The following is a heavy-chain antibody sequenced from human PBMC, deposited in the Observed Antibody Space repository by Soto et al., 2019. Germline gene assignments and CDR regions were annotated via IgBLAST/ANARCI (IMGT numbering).Heavy chain of an antibody. CDR3: ARILGLWFGELGGFDP. V-gene: IGHV2-26*01. CDR1: GFSLSKARMG. J-gene: IGHJ5*02. CDR2: IFSNDEN. D-gene: IGHD3-10*01. Sequence: QVTLKESGPVLVKPTETLTLTCTVSGFSLSKARMGVSWIRQPPGKALECLAHIFSNDENSYSTSLKSRLTISKDTSKSQVGRTMTNMDPVDTATYSCARILGLWFGELGGFDPWGQGTLVTVSS.